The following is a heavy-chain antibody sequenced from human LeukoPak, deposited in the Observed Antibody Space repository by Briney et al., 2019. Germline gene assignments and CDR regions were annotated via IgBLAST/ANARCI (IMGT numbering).Heavy chain of an antibody. V-gene: IGHV3-23*01. CDR2: ISGRGGRT. CDR1: GFTFSIYA. Sequence: GASLRLSCAASGFTFSIYAVSWVRQAPGGGLEWVSAISGRGGRTYYAGSVKGRFTLSRDNSQNTLGLQKNSLRAEDTAVYYCAKDLADYGDSMYYFDYWGQGTLVTVSS. J-gene: IGHJ4*02. CDR3: AKDLADYGDSMYYFDY. D-gene: IGHD4-17*01.